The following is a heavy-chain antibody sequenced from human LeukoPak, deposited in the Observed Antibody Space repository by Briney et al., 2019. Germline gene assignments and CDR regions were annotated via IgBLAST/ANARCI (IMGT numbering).Heavy chain of an antibody. Sequence: GGSLRLSCAASGFTFSSYAMSWVRQAPGKGLEWVSAISGSGGSTYYADSVKGRFTISRDNSKNTLYLQMNSLRAEDTAVYYCAKGVFDTAMPHGAFDIWGQGTMVTVSS. V-gene: IGHV3-23*01. CDR2: ISGSGGST. J-gene: IGHJ3*02. CDR1: GFTFSSYA. CDR3: AKGVFDTAMPHGAFDI. D-gene: IGHD5-18*01.